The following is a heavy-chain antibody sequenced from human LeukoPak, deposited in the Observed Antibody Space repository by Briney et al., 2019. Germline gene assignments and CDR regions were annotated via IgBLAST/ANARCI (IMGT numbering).Heavy chain of an antibody. D-gene: IGHD1-26*01. V-gene: IGHV3-74*01. CDR2: INTDGSLI. Sequence: PGGSLRLSCAVSRFTFSTYWMHWVRQAPGKGLVWVSRINTDGSLINYADSVKGRFTMSRDNSKNTLYLQMSSLRAEDTAVYYCARIIVGATGIDYWGQGTLVTVSS. CDR3: ARIIVGATGIDY. J-gene: IGHJ4*02. CDR1: RFTFSTYW.